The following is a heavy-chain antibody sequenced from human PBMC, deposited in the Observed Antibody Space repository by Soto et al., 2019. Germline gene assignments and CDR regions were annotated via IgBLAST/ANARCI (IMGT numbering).Heavy chain of an antibody. CDR3: ARSSGYDEQKAFDP. Sequence: GASVKVSCKASGYTFTSYGISWVRQAPGQGLEWMGWISAYNGNTNYAQKLQGRVTMTTDTSTSTAYMELRSLRSDDTAVYYCARSSGYDEQKAFDPWGQGTLVTVSS. D-gene: IGHD5-12*01. J-gene: IGHJ5*02. CDR2: ISAYNGNT. CDR1: GYTFTSYG. V-gene: IGHV1-18*01.